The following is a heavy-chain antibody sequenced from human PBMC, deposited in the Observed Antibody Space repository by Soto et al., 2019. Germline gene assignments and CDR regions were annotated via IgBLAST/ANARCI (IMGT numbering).Heavy chain of an antibody. CDR3: ARFSTDYGMDV. V-gene: IGHV4-39*01. J-gene: IGHJ6*02. CDR1: GGSISSSSYY. Sequence: SSETLSLTCTVSGGSISSSSYYWGWIRQPPGKGLEWIGSIYYSGSTYYNPSLKSRVTISVDTSKNQFSLKLSSVTAADTAVYYCARFSTDYGMDVWGQGTTVTVSS. CDR2: IYYSGST.